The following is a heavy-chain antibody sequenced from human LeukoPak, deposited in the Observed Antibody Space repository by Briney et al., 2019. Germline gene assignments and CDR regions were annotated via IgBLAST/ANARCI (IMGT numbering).Heavy chain of an antibody. V-gene: IGHV3-11*06. J-gene: IGHJ4*02. D-gene: IGHD3-22*01. CDR3: ARDLIPTDYYDSSGYFDY. CDR1: GFTFSDYY. CDR2: ISSSSSYT. Sequence: GGSLRLSCAASGFTFSDYYMSWIRQAPGRGLEWVSYISSSSSYTNYADSVKGRFTISRDNAKNSLYLQMNGLRAEDTAVYYCARDLIPTDYYDSSGYFDYWGQGTLVTVSS.